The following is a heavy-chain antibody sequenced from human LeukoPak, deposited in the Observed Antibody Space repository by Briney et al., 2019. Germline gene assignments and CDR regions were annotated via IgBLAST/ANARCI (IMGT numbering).Heavy chain of an antibody. V-gene: IGHV1-2*02. Sequence: ASVKVSCKASGYTFTGYYMHWVRQAPGQGLEWMGWINPNSGDTNYAQKFQGRVTMTWDTSISTAYMELSRLRSDDTAVYYCATDRGYSYGFGTAFDIWGQGTMVTVSS. J-gene: IGHJ3*02. D-gene: IGHD5-18*01. CDR3: ATDRGYSYGFGTAFDI. CDR1: GYTFTGYY. CDR2: INPNSGDT.